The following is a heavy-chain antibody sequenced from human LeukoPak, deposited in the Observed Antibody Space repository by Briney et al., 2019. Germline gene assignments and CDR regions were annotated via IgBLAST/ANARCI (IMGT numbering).Heavy chain of an antibody. CDR2: IKQGGSEK. V-gene: IGHV3-7*01. CDR1: GFTFSSYW. D-gene: IGHD2-2*03. J-gene: IGHJ4*02. Sequence: GGSLRLSCAASGFTFSSYWMSWVRQAPGKGLEWVANIKQGGSEKYYVDSVKGRFTISRDNAKNSLYLQMNSLRAEDTAVYYCARHLGIVVVPAAISYWGQGTLVTVSS. CDR3: ARHLGIVVVPAAISY.